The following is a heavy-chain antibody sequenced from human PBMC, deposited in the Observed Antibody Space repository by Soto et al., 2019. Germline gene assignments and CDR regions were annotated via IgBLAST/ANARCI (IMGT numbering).Heavy chain of an antibody. V-gene: IGHV3-9*01. Sequence: EVQLVESGGGLVQPGRSLRLSCATYGFTFDDFGLHWVRQAPGKGLEWVSGVTWNSGTIAYADSVKGRFTISRDNAKNSLYLQMNSLRVEDTALYYCAKLGGYYDSSGYYFDYWGQGTLVTVSS. CDR2: VTWNSGTI. CDR3: AKLGGYYDSSGYYFDY. D-gene: IGHD3-22*01. J-gene: IGHJ4*02. CDR1: GFTFDDFG.